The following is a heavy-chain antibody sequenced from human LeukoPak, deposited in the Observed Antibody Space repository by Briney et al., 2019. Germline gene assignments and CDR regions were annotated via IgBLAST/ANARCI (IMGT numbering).Heavy chain of an antibody. CDR2: IKEDGSEK. J-gene: IGHJ4*02. D-gene: IGHD6-13*01. CDR3: ASGRQLGY. V-gene: IGHV3-7*01. Sequence: GGSLSLSCAAPGFTFSNYWMSWVRQAPGKGLEWVANIKEDGSEKYYVDSVKGRFTISRDNARNSLYLQMNSLRAEDTAVYYCASGRQLGYWGQGTLVTVSS. CDR1: GFTFSNYW.